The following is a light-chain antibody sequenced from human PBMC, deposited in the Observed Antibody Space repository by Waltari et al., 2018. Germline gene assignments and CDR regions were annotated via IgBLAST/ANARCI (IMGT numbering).Light chain of an antibody. CDR2: DVS. Sequence: DIQMTQSPSTLSASVGDRVTITCWASQSVTRYLAWYRQKPGKAPKVLIWDVSSLERGVPSRFSGSGSGTEFTLTISSLQPDDFATYYCQQYDRYSAWTFGQGTKVEIK. J-gene: IGKJ1*01. CDR1: QSVTRY. CDR3: QQYDRYSAWT. V-gene: IGKV1-5*01.